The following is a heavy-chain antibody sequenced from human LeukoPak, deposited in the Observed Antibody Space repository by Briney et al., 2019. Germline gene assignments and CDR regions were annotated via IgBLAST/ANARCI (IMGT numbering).Heavy chain of an antibody. CDR2: VNPDSGDI. CDR1: ASTFIDYY. CDR3: ARGAFAGYDYSGAPFYNRFDP. V-gene: IGHV1-2*02. Sequence: ALVKPCSKPSASTFIDYYIQRVRHAPGQGLEWMRWVNPDSGDIKYAQNFQGRVTMTRDTSIGTVYMELNRLTSDDTGVYYCARGAFAGYDYSGAPFYNRFDPWGQGTLVTVSS. J-gene: IGHJ5*02. D-gene: IGHD5-12*01.